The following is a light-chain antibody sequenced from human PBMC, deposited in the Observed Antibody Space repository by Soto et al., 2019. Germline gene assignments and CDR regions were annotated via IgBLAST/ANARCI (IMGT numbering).Light chain of an antibody. CDR1: QSISTR. Sequence: DIQMTQSPSTLSASVGDRVTISCRASQSISTRLAWYHQKPGKAPKLLIYDASSLESGVPSRFSGSASGTEFTLTISSLQPDDFATYYCQQLHSYPWPFAQGTKVDIK. J-gene: IGKJ1*01. CDR2: DAS. CDR3: QQLHSYPWP. V-gene: IGKV1-5*01.